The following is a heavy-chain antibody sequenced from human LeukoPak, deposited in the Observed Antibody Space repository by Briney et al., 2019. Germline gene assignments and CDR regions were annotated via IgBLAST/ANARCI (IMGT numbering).Heavy chain of an antibody. CDR3: ARARVNYYYGSGSYSWFDY. D-gene: IGHD3-10*01. J-gene: IGHJ4*02. V-gene: IGHV4-34*01. Sequence: PSETLSLTCAVYGGSFSGYYWSWIRQPPGKGLEWIGEINHSGSTNYNPSLKSRVTISVDTSKNRFSLKLSSVTAADTAVHYCARARVNYYYGSGSYSWFDYWGQGTLVTVSS. CDR1: GGSFSGYY. CDR2: INHSGST.